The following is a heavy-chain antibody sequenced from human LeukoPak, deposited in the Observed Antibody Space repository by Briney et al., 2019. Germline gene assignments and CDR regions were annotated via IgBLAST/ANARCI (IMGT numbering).Heavy chain of an antibody. CDR2: ISVSGSRT. V-gene: IGHV3-48*02. CDR1: GFPFSYFS. CDR3: ARDSGHHYDQLDC. Sequence: GGSLRLSCAASGFPFSYFSLNWVRHAPGKGLEWVSYISVSGSRTTYADSVQGRFIISRNDAQNSLYLQMNSLRDEDTAVYYCARDSGHHYDQLDCWGQGTLVTVSS. J-gene: IGHJ4*02. D-gene: IGHD3-22*01.